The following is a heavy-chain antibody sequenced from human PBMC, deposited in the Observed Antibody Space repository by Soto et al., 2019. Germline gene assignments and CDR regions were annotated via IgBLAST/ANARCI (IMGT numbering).Heavy chain of an antibody. D-gene: IGHD6-25*01. CDR3: AKGSASGSPYYFDY. CDR2: ISGSGGST. Sequence: GGSLRLSCAASGCTFSSYAMSWVRQSPGKGLEWVSAISGSGGSTYHADSVKGRFTISRDNSKNTLYLQMSSLRAEDTAVFYCAKGSASGSPYYFDYWGQGILVTVSS. J-gene: IGHJ4*02. V-gene: IGHV3-23*01. CDR1: GCTFSSYA.